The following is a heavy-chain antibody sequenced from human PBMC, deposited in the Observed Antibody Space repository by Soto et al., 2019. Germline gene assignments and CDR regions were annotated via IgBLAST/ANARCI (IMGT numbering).Heavy chain of an antibody. CDR1: GFTFDNYV. D-gene: IGHD5-12*01. CDR2: ISWNSNNM. Sequence: EVQLVESGGGLVQPGRSLRLSCAASGFTFDNYVMHWVLQAPGKGLEWVAGISWNSNNMAHADSVKGRFTISRDNAKNSLYLQMNSLRPEDTALYYCAKDMGYGYSVNWGQGTLVTVSS. CDR3: AKDMGYGYSVN. V-gene: IGHV3-9*01. J-gene: IGHJ4*02.